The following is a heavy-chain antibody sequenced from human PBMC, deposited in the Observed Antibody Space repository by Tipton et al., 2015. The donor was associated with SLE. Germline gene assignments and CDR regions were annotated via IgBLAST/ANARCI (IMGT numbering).Heavy chain of an antibody. D-gene: IGHD6-6*01. J-gene: IGHJ3*02. Sequence: GSLRLSCAASGFTFSSFALSWVRQAPGKGLEWVSVIYSGGSTYYADSVKGRFTISRDNSKNTLYLQMNSLRAEDTAVYYCAGGDGYSSSSDAFDIWGQGTMVTVSS. CDR2: IYSGGST. V-gene: IGHV3-53*05. CDR3: AGGDGYSSSSDAFDI. CDR1: GFTFSSFA.